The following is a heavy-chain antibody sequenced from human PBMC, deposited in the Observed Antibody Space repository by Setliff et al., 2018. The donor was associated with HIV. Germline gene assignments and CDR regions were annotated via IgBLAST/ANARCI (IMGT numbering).Heavy chain of an antibody. CDR1: GFTFSSSW. Sequence: PGGSLRLSCAASGFTFSSSWMSWVRQAPGKGLEWVANIKEDGSETSYADSVKGRFTISRDNAKNSLYLQMNGLVAEDTAVYYCGRDRIESEIGHWGQGTLVTSPQ. V-gene: IGHV3-7*01. J-gene: IGHJ4*02. CDR2: IKEDGSET. CDR3: GRDRIESEIGH. D-gene: IGHD2-21*01.